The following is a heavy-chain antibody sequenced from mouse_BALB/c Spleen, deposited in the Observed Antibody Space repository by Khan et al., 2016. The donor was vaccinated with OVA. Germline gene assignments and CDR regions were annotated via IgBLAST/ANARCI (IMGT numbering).Heavy chain of an antibody. CDR1: GISITSGNYR. CDR3: ARDYGSLYWFCDV. Sequence: EVQLQESGLGLVKPSQTVSLTCTVTGISITSGNYRWSWIRQFPGNKLEWIGNIYYSGTVTYNPSLTSRTTITRDTSKNQFFLEMKSLTDEDTATYYCARDYGSLYWFCDVWGEGTTVNVSS. V-gene: IGHV3-5*02. CDR2: IYYSGTV. D-gene: IGHD1-1*01. J-gene: IGHJ1*01.